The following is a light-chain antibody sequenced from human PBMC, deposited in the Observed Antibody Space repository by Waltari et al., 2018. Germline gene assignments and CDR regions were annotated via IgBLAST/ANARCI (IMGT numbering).Light chain of an antibody. CDR1: SSAVGSYNL. V-gene: IGLV2-23*01. J-gene: IGLJ2*01. Sequence: QSALTQPASVSGSPGQSITIPCTGTSSAVGSYNLVSWYQQTIGKAPKLRIYEGSKRPSGLSNRFSGSKSGNTASLTISGLQAEDEADYYCCSHAGSSTLVFGGGTKLTVL. CDR3: CSHAGSSTLV. CDR2: EGS.